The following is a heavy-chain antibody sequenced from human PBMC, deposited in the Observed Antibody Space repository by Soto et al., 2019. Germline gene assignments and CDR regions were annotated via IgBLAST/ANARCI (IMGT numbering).Heavy chain of an antibody. CDR3: AKDWAMVRGVPYYFDY. J-gene: IGHJ4*02. CDR2: ISGSGGST. V-gene: IGHV3-23*01. Sequence: GWSLRLAWAASGFTFSSYAMSWVRHAPGKGLEWVSAISGSGGSTYYADSVKGRFTISRDNSKNTLYLQMNSLRAEDTAVYYCAKDWAMVRGVPYYFDYWGQGTLVTSPQ. D-gene: IGHD3-10*01. CDR1: GFTFSSYA.